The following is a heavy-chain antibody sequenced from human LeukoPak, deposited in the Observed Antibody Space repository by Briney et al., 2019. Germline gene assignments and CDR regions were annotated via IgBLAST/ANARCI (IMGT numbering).Heavy chain of an antibody. Sequence: SQTLSLTCVISGDSVSSNSAAWGWIRQSPSRGLEWLGRTYYRSKWYNDYAESVKSRITIDPDTSKNQFSLQLSSVTAADTAVYYCARQHREDTSAYRPFDSWGQGTLVTVSS. CDR3: ARQHREDTSAYRPFDS. D-gene: IGHD3-22*01. J-gene: IGHJ4*02. CDR1: GDSVSSNSAA. CDR2: TYYRSKWYN. V-gene: IGHV6-1*01.